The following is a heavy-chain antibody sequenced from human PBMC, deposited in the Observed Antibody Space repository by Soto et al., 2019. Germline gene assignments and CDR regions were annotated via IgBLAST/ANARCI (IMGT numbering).Heavy chain of an antibody. CDR3: ASYGNYNYY. Sequence: SETLSLTCTVSGGSISSYYWSWIRQPPGKGLEWIGYIYYSGSTTYNPSLKSRVTISVDTSKNQFSLKLSSVTAADTAVYYCASYGNYNYYWGQGTLVTVSS. D-gene: IGHD4-17*01. CDR2: IYYSGST. J-gene: IGHJ4*02. V-gene: IGHV4-59*01. CDR1: GGSISSYY.